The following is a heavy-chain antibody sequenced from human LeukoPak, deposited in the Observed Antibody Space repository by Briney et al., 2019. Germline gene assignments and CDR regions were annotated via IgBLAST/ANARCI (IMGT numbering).Heavy chain of an antibody. V-gene: IGHV3-30-3*01. CDR2: ISYDGSNK. Sequence: PGGSLRPSCAASGFTFSSYAMHWVRQAPGKGLEWVAVISYDGSNKYYADSVKGRFTISRDNSKNTLYLQMNSLRAEDTAVYYCARVVDTAMVIYYYYYGMDVWGQGTTATVSS. CDR3: ARVVDTAMVIYYYYYGMDV. J-gene: IGHJ6*02. CDR1: GFTFSSYA. D-gene: IGHD5-18*01.